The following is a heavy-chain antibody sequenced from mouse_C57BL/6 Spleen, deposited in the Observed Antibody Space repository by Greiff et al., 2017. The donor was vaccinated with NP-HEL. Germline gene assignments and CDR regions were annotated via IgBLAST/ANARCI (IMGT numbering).Heavy chain of an antibody. CDR2: INPSNGGT. Sequence: QVHVKQPGTELVKPGASVKLSCKASGYTFTSYWMHWVKQRPGQGLEWIGNINPSNGGTNYNEKFKSKATLTVDKSSSTAYMQLSSLTSEDSAVYYCASLYYDYGEVWFAYWGQGTLVTVSA. CDR1: GYTFTSYW. D-gene: IGHD2-4*01. CDR3: ASLYYDYGEVWFAY. J-gene: IGHJ3*01. V-gene: IGHV1-53*01.